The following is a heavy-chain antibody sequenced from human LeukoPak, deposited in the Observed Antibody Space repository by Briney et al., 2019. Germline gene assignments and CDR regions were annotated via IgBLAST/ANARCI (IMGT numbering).Heavy chain of an antibody. CDR1: GYTFTSYG. D-gene: IGHD6-13*01. CDR2: ISAYNGNT. V-gene: IGHV1-18*01. CDR3: ARGASSGWYDDAFDI. J-gene: IGHJ3*02. Sequence: RASVKVSCKASGYTFTSYGISWVRQAPGQGLEWMGWISAYNGNTNYAQKLQGRVTMTTDTSTSTAYMELRSLRSDDTAVYYCARGASSGWYDDAFDIWGQGTMVTVSS.